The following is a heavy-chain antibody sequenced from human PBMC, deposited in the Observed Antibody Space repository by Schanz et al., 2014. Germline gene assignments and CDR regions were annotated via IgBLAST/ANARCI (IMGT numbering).Heavy chain of an antibody. V-gene: IGHV1-46*01. Sequence: QVQLVQSGAEVKKPGASVKVSCKASGYTFTSYYMHWVRQAPGQGLAWMGIINPNGGSTSYAQKFQCSVTMTRDTSTSTVYMYLSSLRSDDTAVYYCAGATCSSSWYGGSEYFQHWGQGTLVTVSS. CDR2: INPNGGST. CDR1: GYTFTSYY. D-gene: IGHD6-13*01. CDR3: AGATCSSSWYGGSEYFQH. J-gene: IGHJ1*01.